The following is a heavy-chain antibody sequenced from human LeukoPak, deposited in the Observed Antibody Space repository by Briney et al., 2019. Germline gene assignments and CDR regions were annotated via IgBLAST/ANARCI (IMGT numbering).Heavy chain of an antibody. CDR2: ISGSGGST. J-gene: IGHJ4*02. D-gene: IGHD3-22*01. CDR3: AKPALYDSSGYYYLGTLGYFDY. Sequence: TGGSLRISCAASGFTFSSYAMSWVRQAPGKGLEWVSAISGSGGSTYYADSVKGRFTISRDNSKNTLYLQMNSLRAEDTAVYYCAKPALYDSSGYYYLGTLGYFDYWGQGTLVTVSS. CDR1: GFTFSSYA. V-gene: IGHV3-23*01.